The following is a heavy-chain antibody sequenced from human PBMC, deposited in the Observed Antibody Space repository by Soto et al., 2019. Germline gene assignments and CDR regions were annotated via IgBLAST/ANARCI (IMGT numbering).Heavy chain of an antibody. Sequence: PSETLSLTCTVSGGSITSYYWNWIRQPPGKGLEWIGYIYSSGSTNYNPSLKSRVTISVDTSKNQFSLKLTSVTAADTAVYYCARDIYGWFDPWGQGTLVTVSS. CDR2: IYSSGST. V-gene: IGHV4-59*01. J-gene: IGHJ5*02. CDR3: ARDIYGWFDP. D-gene: IGHD2-2*02. CDR1: GGSITSYY.